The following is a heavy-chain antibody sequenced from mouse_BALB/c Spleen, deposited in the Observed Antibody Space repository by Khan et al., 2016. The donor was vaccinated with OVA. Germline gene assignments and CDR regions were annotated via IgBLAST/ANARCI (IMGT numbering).Heavy chain of an antibody. CDR2: IDPFNDNT. CDR3: TRLGLNNWFAY. J-gene: IGHJ3*01. CDR1: GYSFTTYY. D-gene: IGHD1-3*01. V-gene: IGHV1S135*01. Sequence: VQLQQSGPELLKPGTSVKISCKTSGYSFTTYYIHWVRQSHGKSLEWIGYIDPFNDNTNYSQKFKGRATLTVDRSSSPAYMHLSSLTSADSAVFYLTRLGLNNWFAYWGQGTLVTVSA.